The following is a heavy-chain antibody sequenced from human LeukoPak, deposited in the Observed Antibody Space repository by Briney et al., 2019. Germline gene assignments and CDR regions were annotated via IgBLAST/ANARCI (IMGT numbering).Heavy chain of an antibody. CDR3: AKGGGYSSSWYGI. Sequence: PGGSLRLSCAASGFTFSSYGMHWVRQAPGKGLEWVAFIRYDGSNKYYADSVKGRFTISRDNSKNTLYLQMNSLRAEDTAVYYCAKGGGYSSSWYGIWGQGTMVTVSS. D-gene: IGHD6-13*01. CDR1: GFTFSSYG. J-gene: IGHJ3*02. V-gene: IGHV3-30*02. CDR2: IRYDGSNK.